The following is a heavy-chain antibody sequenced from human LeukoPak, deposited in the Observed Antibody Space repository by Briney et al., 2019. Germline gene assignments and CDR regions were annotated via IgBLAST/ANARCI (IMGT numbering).Heavy chain of an antibody. V-gene: IGHV4-4*07. CDR3: AREPNTIFGVDYFDY. CDR2: IYTSGST. CDR1: GGSISSYY. D-gene: IGHD3-3*01. Sequence: SETLSLTYTVSGGSISSYYWSWIRQPAGKGLEWIGRIYTSGSTNYNPSLKSRVTMSVDTSKNQFSLKLSSVTAADTAVYYCAREPNTIFGVDYFDYWGQGTLVTVSS. J-gene: IGHJ4*02.